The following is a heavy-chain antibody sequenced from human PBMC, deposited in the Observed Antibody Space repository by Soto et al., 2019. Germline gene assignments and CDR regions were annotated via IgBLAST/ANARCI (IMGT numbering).Heavy chain of an antibody. CDR1: GGSVSSDTHY. CDR3: ARFVRSCSGTTCYTRADV. V-gene: IGHV4-61*01. Sequence: SETLSLTCTVSGGSVSSDTHYWSWIRQPPGKRLERIGFIYSSGSTNYNPSLKSRVTMSVDTSKNQFSLKLRSVIVADTAVYHCARFVRSCSGTTCYTRADVWGQGTTVTVSS. CDR2: IYSSGST. J-gene: IGHJ6*02. D-gene: IGHD2-2*02.